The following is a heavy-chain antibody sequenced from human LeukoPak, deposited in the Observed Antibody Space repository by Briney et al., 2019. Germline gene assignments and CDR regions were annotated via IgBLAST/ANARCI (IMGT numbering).Heavy chain of an antibody. Sequence: GSLRLSCAASGFTFSNYWMHWVRQAPGKGLVWVSRINTGGSRITYADSVKGRFTISRDNAMNTVYLQMNSLRAEDTAVYYCARGPTRYWGQGTLVTVSS. J-gene: IGHJ4*02. CDR3: ARGPTRY. V-gene: IGHV3-74*01. CDR2: INTGGSRI. CDR1: GFTFSNYW.